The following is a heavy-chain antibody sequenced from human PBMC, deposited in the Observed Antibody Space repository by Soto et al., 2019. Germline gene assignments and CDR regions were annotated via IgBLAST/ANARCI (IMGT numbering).Heavy chain of an antibody. CDR1: GFTFSDFY. J-gene: IGHJ4*02. Sequence: QVQLVESGGGLVQPGGSLRLSCAASGFTFSDFYMTWIRQAPGKGLEWIAYIGSGGSPIYYADSVRGRFIISWDNSKKSLYLQMNTLRADDTAMYSCARDEYISAYWGQGTLVTVSS. D-gene: IGHD6-19*01. V-gene: IGHV3-11*01. CDR2: IGSGGSPI. CDR3: ARDEYISAY.